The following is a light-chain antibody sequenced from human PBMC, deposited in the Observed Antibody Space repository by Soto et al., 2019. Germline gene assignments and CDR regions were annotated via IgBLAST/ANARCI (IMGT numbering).Light chain of an antibody. J-gene: IGKJ5*01. V-gene: IGKV1-9*01. CDR1: QGISSY. Sequence: DIQLTQSPSFLSASVGDRVTITCRASQGISSYLAWYQQEPGKAPKLLIYAASTLQSGVPSRFSGSGSGTEFTLTISSLQSEDFAVYYCQQYNNWPITFGQGTRLEIK. CDR2: AAS. CDR3: QQYNNWPIT.